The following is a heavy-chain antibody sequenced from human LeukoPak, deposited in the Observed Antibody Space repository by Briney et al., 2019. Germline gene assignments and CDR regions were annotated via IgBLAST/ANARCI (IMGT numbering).Heavy chain of an antibody. CDR1: GYTFTGYY. J-gene: IGHJ4*02. V-gene: IGHV1-2*02. D-gene: IGHD3-16*01. CDR3: ARGGTYVWGSYYTLPL. Sequence: GASVKVSCKASGYTFTGYYMHWVRQAPGQGLEWMGWINPNSGGTNYAQKFQGRVTMTRDTSISTAYMELSRLRSDDTAVYYCARGGTYVWGSYYTLPLWGQGTLVTVSS. CDR2: INPNSGGT.